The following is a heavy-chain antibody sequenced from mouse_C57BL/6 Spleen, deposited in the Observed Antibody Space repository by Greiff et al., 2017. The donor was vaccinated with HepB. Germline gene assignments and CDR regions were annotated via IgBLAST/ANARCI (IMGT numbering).Heavy chain of an antibody. CDR3: AGPGGSYVYYAMDY. CDR2: ISSGSSTI. V-gene: IGHV5-17*01. J-gene: IGHJ4*01. D-gene: IGHD1-1*02. Sequence: DVQLVESGGGLVKPGGSLKLSCAASGFTFSDYGMHWVRQAPEKGLEWVAYISSGSSTIYYADTVKGRFTISRDNAKNTLFLQMTSLRSEDTAMYCCAGPGGSYVYYAMDYWGQGTSVTVSS. CDR1: GFTFSDYG.